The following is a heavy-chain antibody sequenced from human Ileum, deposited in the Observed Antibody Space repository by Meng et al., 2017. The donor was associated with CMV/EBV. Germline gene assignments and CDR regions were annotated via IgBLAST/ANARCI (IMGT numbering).Heavy chain of an antibody. CDR2: IDTNTGNP. J-gene: IGHJ4*02. CDR1: GYTFTTNN. Sequence: QVQLVQSGSELKEPGASVKVSCKTSGYTFTTNNIIWVRQAPGQGPEWMGWIDTNTGNPTYAQAFTGRFVFSLDTSVNTAYLQITSLKAEDTAVYYCARDGLSGRYFGYWGQGTLVTVSS. V-gene: IGHV7-4-1*02. CDR3: ARDGLSGRYFGY. D-gene: IGHD1-26*01.